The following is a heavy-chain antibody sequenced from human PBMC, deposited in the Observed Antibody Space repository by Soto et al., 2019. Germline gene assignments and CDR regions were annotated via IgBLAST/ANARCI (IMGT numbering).Heavy chain of an antibody. D-gene: IGHD1-26*01. CDR2: ISYSGST. Sequence: QVQLQESGPGLVKPSETLSLTCTVSGASVSSGNYYWSWIRQPPGKGLECIGYISYSGSTNYNPSLNSRVTISIDTSKYQFSLKLSSVTAADTAVYYCARGSGSYYAYWGQGTLVPVSS. CDR1: GASVSSGNYY. V-gene: IGHV4-61*01. J-gene: IGHJ4*02. CDR3: ARGSGSYYAY.